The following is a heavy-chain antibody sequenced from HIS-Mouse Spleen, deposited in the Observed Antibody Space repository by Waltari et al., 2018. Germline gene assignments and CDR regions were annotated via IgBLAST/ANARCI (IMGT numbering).Heavy chain of an antibody. V-gene: IGHV3-53*01. CDR2: IFSGGRP. CDR1: GFTVSSNY. D-gene: IGHD6-13*01. J-gene: IGHJ2*01. CDR3: ARGGLAAAGWYFDL. Sequence: EVQLVESGGGLIQPGGSLRLSCAASGFTVSSNYMSWVRQAPGKGREWVSVIFSGGRPYSADSVKGLLTISNDNSKNTLYLQMNSLRAEDTAVYYCARGGLAAAGWYFDLWGRGTLVTVSS.